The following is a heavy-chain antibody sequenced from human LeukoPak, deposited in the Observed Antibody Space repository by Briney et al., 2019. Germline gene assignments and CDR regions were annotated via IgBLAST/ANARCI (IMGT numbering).Heavy chain of an antibody. V-gene: IGHV1-18*01. CDR3: ARMFPGSGKSGYYYYYGMDV. CDR1: GDTFSSYA. CDR2: ISAYNSNT. D-gene: IGHD3-10*01. Sequence: ASVKVSCKASGDTFSSYAVTWVRQAPGQGLEWMGWISAYNSNTNYAQKLQGRVTMTTDTSTSTAYMELRSLRSDDTAVYYCARMFPGSGKSGYYYYYGMDVWGQGTTVTVSS. J-gene: IGHJ6*02.